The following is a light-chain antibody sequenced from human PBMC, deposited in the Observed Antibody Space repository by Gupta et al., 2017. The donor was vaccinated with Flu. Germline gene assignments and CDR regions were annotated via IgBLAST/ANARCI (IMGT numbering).Light chain of an antibody. CDR3: QQLNSYPRFT. V-gene: IGKV1-9*01. Sequence: DIQLTQSPSFLSASVGDRVTITCRASQGISSYLAWYQQKPGKAPKLLIYAASTLQSGVPSRFSGSGYGTEFTLTISSRQPEDFATYYCQQLNSYPRFTFGHGTKVNFK. CDR1: QGISSY. CDR2: AAS. J-gene: IGKJ3*01.